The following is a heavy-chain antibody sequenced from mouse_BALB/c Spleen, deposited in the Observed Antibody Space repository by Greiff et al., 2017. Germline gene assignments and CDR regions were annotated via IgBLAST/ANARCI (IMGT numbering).Heavy chain of an antibody. D-gene: IGHD2-13*01. CDR2: IYPGDGDT. CDR3: ARENDGDPLAY. CDR1: GYAFSSYW. V-gene: IGHV1-80*01. Sequence: QVQLQQSGAELVRPGSSVSISCKASGYAFSSYWMNWVEQRPGPGLEWLGQIYPGDGDTNYNGEFKGKATLTADKSSSTAYMQLSSLTSEDSAVYFCARENDGDPLAYWGQGTLVTVSA. J-gene: IGHJ3*01.